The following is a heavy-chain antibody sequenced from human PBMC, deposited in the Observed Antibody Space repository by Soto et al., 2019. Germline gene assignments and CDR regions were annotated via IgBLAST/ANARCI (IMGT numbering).Heavy chain of an antibody. D-gene: IGHD2-21*02. CDR3: ARESGDTGAEYFQH. V-gene: IGHV1-69*04. J-gene: IGHJ1*01. CDR1: GGTFSSYT. CDR2: IIPILGIA. Sequence: SVKVSCKASGGTFSSYTIGWVRQAPGQGLEWMGRIIPILGIANYAQKFQGRVTITADKSTSTAYMELSSLRSEDTAVYYCARESGDTGAEYFQHWGQGTLVTVSS.